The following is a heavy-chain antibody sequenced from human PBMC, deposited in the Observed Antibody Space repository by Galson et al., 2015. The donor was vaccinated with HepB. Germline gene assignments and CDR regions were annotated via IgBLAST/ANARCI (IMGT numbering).Heavy chain of an antibody. CDR1: GYTFTGYY. CDR2: INPNSGGT. V-gene: IGHV1-2*06. Sequence: KVSCKASGYTFTGYYVHWVRQAPGQGLEWMGRINPNSGGTNYAQKFQGRVTMTRDTSISTAYMELSRLRSDDTAVYYCITIFGVVIYGRFDYWGQGTLVTVSS. CDR3: ITIFGVVIYGRFDY. J-gene: IGHJ4*02. D-gene: IGHD3-3*01.